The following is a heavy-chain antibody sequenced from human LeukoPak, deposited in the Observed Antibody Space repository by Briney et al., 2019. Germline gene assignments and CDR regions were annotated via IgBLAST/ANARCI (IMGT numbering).Heavy chain of an antibody. CDR2: IYPGDSDT. J-gene: IGHJ4*02. CDR1: GYSFITYR. Sequence: GESLKISCKGSGYSFITYRIGWVRQMPGKGLEWMGIIYPGDSDTRYSPSFQGQVTISADKSISTAYLQWSSLKASDTAMYYCARLNVPVPGLLDYWGQGTLVTVSS. CDR3: ARLNVPVPGLLDY. V-gene: IGHV5-51*01.